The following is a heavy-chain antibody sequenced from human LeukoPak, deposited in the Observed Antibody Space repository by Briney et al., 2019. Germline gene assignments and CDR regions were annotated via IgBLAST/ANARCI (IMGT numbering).Heavy chain of an antibody. CDR3: ARASRDGYNQNFDH. CDR2: IYPGGAET. D-gene: IGHD5-24*01. V-gene: IGHV5-51*01. CDR1: GYDFSTYW. J-gene: IGHJ4*02. Sequence: GVSLKISCKGLGYDFSTYWNAWVRPRPGKGLAWMGIIYPGGAETRYNPSFQGQVTISADRSTSTAYLQWSSLRASDTAMYYCARASRDGYNQNFDHWGQGTLV.